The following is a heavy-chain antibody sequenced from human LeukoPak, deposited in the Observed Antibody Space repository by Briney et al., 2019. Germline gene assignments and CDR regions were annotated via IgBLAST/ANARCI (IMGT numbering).Heavy chain of an antibody. D-gene: IGHD2-21*02. CDR1: GFTVSSHY. V-gene: IGHV3-53*01. J-gene: IGHJ4*02. Sequence: PRGSLRLSCAASGFTVSSHYMSWVRRAPGKGLEWVSVIDNGGSTYYADSVKGRFTISRDNAKNTLYLQMNSLRAEDTAVYYCARDPGPYCGGDCYYFDYWGQGTLVTVSS. CDR3: ARDPGPYCGGDCYYFDY. CDR2: IDNGGST.